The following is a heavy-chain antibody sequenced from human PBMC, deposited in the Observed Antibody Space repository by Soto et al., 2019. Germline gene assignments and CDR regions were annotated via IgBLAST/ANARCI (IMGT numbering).Heavy chain of an antibody. J-gene: IGHJ4*02. D-gene: IGHD3-22*01. CDR1: GFTFSSYG. CDR3: SRGQGWYDSTSADY. CDR2: IWYDGSNK. Sequence: GGSLRLSCAASGFTFSSYGMHWVRQAPGKGLEWGAVIWYDGSNKYYADSVKGRFTISRDNAKNTRYLQMNSLRAEDTAVYYCSRGQGWYDSTSADYWGKGTLVTVSS. V-gene: IGHV3-33*01.